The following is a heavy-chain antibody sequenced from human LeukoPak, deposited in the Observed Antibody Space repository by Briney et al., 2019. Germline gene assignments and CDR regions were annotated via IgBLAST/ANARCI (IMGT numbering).Heavy chain of an antibody. V-gene: IGHV1-69*04. CDR2: IIPILCIA. D-gene: IGHD3-22*01. J-gene: IGHJ6*02. CDR1: GGTFINYA. Sequence: SVTVSYKASGGTFINYAIRWVRQAPGQGREWMGRIIPILCIANYAQKFQGRVTITADKSTSTAYMELSSLRSEDTAVYYCARGLDYYDSSGYYPDYYGMDVWGQGTTVTVSS. CDR3: ARGLDYYDSSGYYPDYYGMDV.